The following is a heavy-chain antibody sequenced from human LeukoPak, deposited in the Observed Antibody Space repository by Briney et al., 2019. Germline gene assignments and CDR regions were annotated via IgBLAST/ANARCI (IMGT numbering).Heavy chain of an antibody. D-gene: IGHD2-2*01. CDR2: INPSGGST. J-gene: IGHJ5*02. CDR3: ARLHCSSTSCPNWFDP. Sequence: ASVKVSCKASGYTFTSYYMHWVRQAPGQGLEWMGIINPSGGSTSYAQKFQGRVTMTRDMSTSTVYMELSSLRSEDAAVYYCARLHCSSTSCPNWFDPWGQGTLVTVSS. V-gene: IGHV1-46*01. CDR1: GYTFTSYY.